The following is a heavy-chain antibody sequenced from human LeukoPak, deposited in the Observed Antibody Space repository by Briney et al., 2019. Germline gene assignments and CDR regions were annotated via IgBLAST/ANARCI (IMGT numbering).Heavy chain of an antibody. CDR2: ISGSGGST. V-gene: IGHV3-23*01. D-gene: IGHD3-16*02. CDR1: GFTFSSYG. CDR3: AKGGTFGGVIDFDY. J-gene: IGHJ4*02. Sequence: PGRSLRLSCAASGFTFSSYGMQWVRQAPGKGMEWVSAISGSGGSTYYADSVKGRFTISRDNSKNTLYPQMNSLRAEDTAVYYCAKGGTFGGVIDFDYWGQGTLVTVSS.